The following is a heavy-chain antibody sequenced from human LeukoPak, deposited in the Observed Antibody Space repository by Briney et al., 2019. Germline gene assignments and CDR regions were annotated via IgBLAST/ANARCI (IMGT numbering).Heavy chain of an antibody. V-gene: IGHV5-51*01. CDR1: GYNFASYW. CDR2: INPGDSDT. CDR3: TRYQVPPGRDYFDY. D-gene: IGHD2-2*01. J-gene: IGHJ4*02. Sequence: RGESLKISCKGSGYNFASYWIGWVRQMPGKGLEWMGNINPGDSDTRYSPSFQGQVTMTVDKPINTAYLYWSSLKASDTAMYYCTRYQVPPGRDYFDYWGQGTLVTVSS.